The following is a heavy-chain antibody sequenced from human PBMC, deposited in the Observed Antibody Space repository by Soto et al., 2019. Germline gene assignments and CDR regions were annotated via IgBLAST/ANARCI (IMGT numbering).Heavy chain of an antibody. CDR3: ARDIVVVPAEDYYYGMDV. J-gene: IGHJ6*02. Sequence: EVQLVESGGGLVQPGGSLRLSCAASGFTFSSYSMNWVRQAPGKGLEWVSYISSSSSTIYYADSVKGRFTISRDNAKNSLYLQMNSLRDEDTAVYYWARDIVVVPAEDYYYGMDVWGQGTTVTVSS. CDR1: GFTFSSYS. D-gene: IGHD2-2*01. CDR2: ISSSSSTI. V-gene: IGHV3-48*02.